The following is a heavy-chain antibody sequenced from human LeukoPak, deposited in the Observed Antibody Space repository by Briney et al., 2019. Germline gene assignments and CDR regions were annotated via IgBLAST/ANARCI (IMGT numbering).Heavy chain of an antibody. J-gene: IGHJ4*02. D-gene: IGHD6-25*01. V-gene: IGHV1-69*04. CDR3: ARDVSATTREDSLDY. CDR1: GGTFHTST. CDR2: IIPKLGIP. Sequence: SVKVSCKPSGGTFHTSTFSWVRQAPGQGLEWMGRIIPKLGIPNYARNFQGRVTISADKSTNEFYLEVTSLTLEDTAIYYCARDVSATTREDSLDYWGQGTLVTVSS.